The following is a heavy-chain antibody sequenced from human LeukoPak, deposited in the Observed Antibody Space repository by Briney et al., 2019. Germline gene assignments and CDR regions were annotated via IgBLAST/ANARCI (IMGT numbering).Heavy chain of an antibody. CDR1: GGSISSYY. Sequence: PSETLSLTCTVSGGSISSYYWSWIRQPPGKGLEWIGYIYYSGSTNYNPSLKSRVTISVDTSKNQFSLKLSSVTAADTAVYYCARGDVGYCSSTSCFHFDYWGQGTLVTVSS. CDR2: IYYSGST. D-gene: IGHD2-2*01. CDR3: ARGDVGYCSSTSCFHFDY. V-gene: IGHV4-59*01. J-gene: IGHJ4*02.